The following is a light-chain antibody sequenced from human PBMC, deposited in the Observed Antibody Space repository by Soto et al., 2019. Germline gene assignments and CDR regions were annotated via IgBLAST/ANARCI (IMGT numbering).Light chain of an antibody. V-gene: IGKV3D-15*01. CDR1: QSVGSN. CDR3: LQYHHWPLT. Sequence: EIVMTQFPATLAVSPGERATLSCRASQSVGSNLAWYQLKPGQAPRLLIYDAFTRVSGIPARFSGSGSGTEFTLTISSLQSEDFAVYYCLQYHHWPLTFGGGTKVDIK. J-gene: IGKJ4*01. CDR2: DAF.